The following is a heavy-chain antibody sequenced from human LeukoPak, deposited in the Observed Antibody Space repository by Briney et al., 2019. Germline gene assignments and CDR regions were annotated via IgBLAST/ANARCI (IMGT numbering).Heavy chain of an antibody. CDR3: ARAAVSWLLLNWFDP. CDR1: GYSISSGYY. Sequence: SETLSLTCTVSGYSISSGYYWGWIRQPPGKGLEWIGSIYHSGSTYYNPSLKSRVTISVDTSKNQFSLKLSSVTAADTAVYYCARAAVSWLLLNWFDPWGQGTLVTVSS. V-gene: IGHV4-38-2*02. D-gene: IGHD2-15*01. CDR2: IYHSGST. J-gene: IGHJ5*02.